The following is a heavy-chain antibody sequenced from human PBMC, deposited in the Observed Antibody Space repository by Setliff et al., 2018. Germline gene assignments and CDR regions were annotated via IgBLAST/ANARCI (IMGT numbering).Heavy chain of an antibody. V-gene: IGHV3-30*01. Sequence: GGSLRLSCAASGFTFSSYAMHWVRQAPGKGLEWVAVITYDGSNKFYADSVRGRFTISRDNSKNTLYLQMNTLRTEDTAVYYCARDFRGGLLAATHNYNFWSGVKDVWGKGTTVTV. J-gene: IGHJ6*03. CDR3: ARDFRGGLLAATHNYNFWSGVKDV. D-gene: IGHD3-3*01. CDR2: ITYDGSNK. CDR1: GFTFSSYA.